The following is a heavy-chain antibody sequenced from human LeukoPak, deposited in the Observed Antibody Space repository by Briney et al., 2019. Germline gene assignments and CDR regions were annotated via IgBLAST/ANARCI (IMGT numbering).Heavy chain of an antibody. V-gene: IGHV1-2*02. CDR2: INPNSGGT. D-gene: IGHD1-26*01. Sequence: ASVKVSCKASGYTFTGYYMNWVRQAPGQGLEWMGWINPNSGGTNYAQKFQGRVTMTRDTSISTAYMELSRLRSDDTAVYYCARDGEGYSSGSYYDPYYYYMDVWGKGTTVTVSS. J-gene: IGHJ6*03. CDR1: GYTFTGYY. CDR3: ARDGEGYSSGSYYDPYYYYMDV.